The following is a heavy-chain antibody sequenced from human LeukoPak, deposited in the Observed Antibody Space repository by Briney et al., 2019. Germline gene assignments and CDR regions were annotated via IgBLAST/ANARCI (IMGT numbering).Heavy chain of an antibody. V-gene: IGHV4-59*01. Sequence: SETLSLTCTVSGGSISSYCWSWIRQPPGKGLEWIGYIYYSGSTNYNPSLKSRVTISVDTSKNQFSLKLSSVTAADTAVYYCARDVAAAGWGAFDIWGQGTMVTVSS. CDR1: GGSISSYC. D-gene: IGHD6-13*01. CDR2: IYYSGST. CDR3: ARDVAAAGWGAFDI. J-gene: IGHJ3*02.